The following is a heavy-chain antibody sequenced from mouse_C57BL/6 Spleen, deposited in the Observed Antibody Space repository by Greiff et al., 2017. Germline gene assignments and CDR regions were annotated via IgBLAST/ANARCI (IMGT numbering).Heavy chain of an antibody. CDR2: ISSGGDYI. CDR1: GFTFSSYA. D-gene: IGHD2-4*01. V-gene: IGHV5-9-1*02. J-gene: IGHJ3*01. CDR3: TRGYDYYWFAY. Sequence: EVKLVESGEGLVKPGGSLKLSCAASGFTFSSYAMSWVRQTPEKRLEWVAYISSGGDYIYYADTVKGRFTISRDTARNTQYLQMSSLKSEDTAMYYCTRGYDYYWFAYWGQGTLVTVSA.